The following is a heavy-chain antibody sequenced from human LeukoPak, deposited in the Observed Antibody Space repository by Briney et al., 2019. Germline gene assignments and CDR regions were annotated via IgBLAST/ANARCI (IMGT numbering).Heavy chain of an antibody. CDR3: AREVPGIAVAGTPGFDY. Sequence: PSETLSLTSTVSGGSISSYYWSWIRQPPGKGLEWIGYIYYSGSTNYNPSLKSRVTISVDTSKNQFSLKLSSVTAADTAVYYCAREVPGIAVAGTPGFDYWGQGTLVTVSS. D-gene: IGHD6-19*01. V-gene: IGHV4-59*01. J-gene: IGHJ4*02. CDR1: GGSISSYY. CDR2: IYYSGST.